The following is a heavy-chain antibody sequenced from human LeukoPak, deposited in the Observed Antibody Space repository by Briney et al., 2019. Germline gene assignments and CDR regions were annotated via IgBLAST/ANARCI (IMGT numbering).Heavy chain of an antibody. Sequence: PGGSLRLSCAASGFTFSSFNMNWVRQAPGKGLEWVSSISSTSSLIWYADSLKGRFTISRDNTKTSLYLQMNSLGVEDTAVYYCARVDEDNHYYGMDVWGQGTTVTVSS. V-gene: IGHV3-21*01. D-gene: IGHD1-1*01. J-gene: IGHJ6*02. CDR2: ISSTSSLI. CDR1: GFTFSSFN. CDR3: ARVDEDNHYYGMDV.